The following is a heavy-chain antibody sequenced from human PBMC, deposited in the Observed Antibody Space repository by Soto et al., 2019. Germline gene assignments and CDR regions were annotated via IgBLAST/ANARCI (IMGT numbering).Heavy chain of an antibody. CDR3: GRGFGGTH. D-gene: IGHD2-15*01. V-gene: IGHV3-7*05. CDR2: INQDGSAK. Sequence: EVQLVESGADLVQPGGSLRLSCAASGFTFNNYYMVWVRQAPGRGLEWVANINQDGSAKYYVDSVKGRFTISRDNAKSSLYLQINSLRAEDTATYYCGRGFGGTHWGQGSLVTVSS. J-gene: IGHJ4*02. CDR1: GFTFNNYY.